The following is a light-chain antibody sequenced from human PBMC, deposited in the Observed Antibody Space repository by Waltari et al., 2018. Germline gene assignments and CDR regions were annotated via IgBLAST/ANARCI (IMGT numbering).Light chain of an antibody. J-gene: IGLJ1*01. Sequence: QSALTQPASVSGTPGQSITISCSGTTSDVGSYDLVSWYQQHPGEAPKLLICEVFERPPDTSSRFSGAKSGSTASLTISGLQPEDEADYYCCSYAGRGTYVFGSGTKVTVL. V-gene: IGLV2-23*02. CDR2: EVF. CDR1: TSDVGSYDL. CDR3: CSYAGRGTYV.